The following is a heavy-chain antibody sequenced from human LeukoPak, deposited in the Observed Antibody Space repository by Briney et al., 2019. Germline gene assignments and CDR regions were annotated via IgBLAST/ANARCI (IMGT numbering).Heavy chain of an antibody. CDR3: ARVGRQWLVRGVFDY. J-gene: IGHJ4*02. V-gene: IGHV4-59*01. D-gene: IGHD6-19*01. CDR1: GGSISSYY. CDR2: IYYSGST. Sequence: KTSETLSLTCTVSGGSISSYYWSWIRQPPGKGLEWIGYIYYSGSTSYNPSLKSRVTISVDTSKNQFSLKLSSVTAADTAVYYCARVGRQWLVRGVFDYWGQGTLVTVSS.